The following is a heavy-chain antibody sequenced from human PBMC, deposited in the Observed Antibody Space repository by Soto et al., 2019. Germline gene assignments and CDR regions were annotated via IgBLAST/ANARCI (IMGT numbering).Heavy chain of an antibody. CDR3: ARVMGWTGYLHYYYYGMDV. V-gene: IGHV1-69*13. CDR2: IIPIFGTA. CDR1: GGTFSSYA. D-gene: IGHD3-9*01. Sequence: GASVKVSCKASGGTFSSYAISWVRQAPGQGLEWMGGIIPIFGTANYAQKFQGRVTITADESTSTAYMELSSLRSEDTAVYYCARVMGWTGYLHYYYYGMDVWGQGTTVTVSS. J-gene: IGHJ6*02.